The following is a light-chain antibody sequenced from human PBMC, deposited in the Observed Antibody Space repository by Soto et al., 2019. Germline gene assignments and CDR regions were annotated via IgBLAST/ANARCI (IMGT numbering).Light chain of an antibody. Sequence: QSVLTQPPSASGTPGQRVTISCSGSSSNIGRNYVCWYQQFPGTAPRLLIYRNDQRPSGVPDRFSGSKSGTSASLAISGLRSEDEADYYCAAWDDSLSGVVFGGGTKLTVL. V-gene: IGLV1-47*01. CDR2: RND. J-gene: IGLJ2*01. CDR3: AAWDDSLSGVV. CDR1: SSNIGRNY.